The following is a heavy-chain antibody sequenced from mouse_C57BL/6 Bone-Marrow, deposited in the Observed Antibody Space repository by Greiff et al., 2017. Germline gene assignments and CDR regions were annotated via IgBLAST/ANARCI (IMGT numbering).Heavy chain of an antibody. CDR1: GFSFNTYA. Sequence: EVQLVESGGGLVQPKGSLKLSCAASGFSFNTYAMNWVRQAPGKGLEWVARIRSKSNNYATYYADSVKDRFTISRDDSESMLYLQMNNLKTEDTDMYYCVRHHPVAMDYWGQGTSVTVSS. J-gene: IGHJ4*01. CDR2: IRSKSNNYAT. CDR3: VRHHPVAMDY. V-gene: IGHV10-1*01.